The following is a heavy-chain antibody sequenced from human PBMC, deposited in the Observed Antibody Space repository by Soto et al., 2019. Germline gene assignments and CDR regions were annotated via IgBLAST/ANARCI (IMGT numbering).Heavy chain of an antibody. CDR3: EKDLYWTTGHYGMDV. J-gene: IGHJ6*02. CDR1: GSSLSSYG. D-gene: IGHD4-17*01. V-gene: IGHV3-30*18. CDR2: ISYDGSNK. Sequence: GALRPSCAAAGSSLSSYGMHWVRQAPGKGLEWVAVISYDGSNKYYADSVKGRFTISRDNSKNTLYLQMNRLRAEDTAVYYCEKDLYWTTGHYGMDVWGQGTTVTVSS.